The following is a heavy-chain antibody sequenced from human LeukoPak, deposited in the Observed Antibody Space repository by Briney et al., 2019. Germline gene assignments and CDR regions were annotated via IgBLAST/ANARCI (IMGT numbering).Heavy chain of an antibody. J-gene: IGHJ4*02. CDR3: ARESADYVRGSLSDY. CDR2: INDNGHS. D-gene: IGHD3-16*01. Sequence: SESLSLTCSVSGGSMKDYYWSWIRQPPGKGLEWIAYINDNGHSGYNPALESRVTISVDTSKNHFSLRLRSVTAADTAVYFCARESADYVRGSLSDYWGKGILVTVSS. CDR1: GGSMKDYY. V-gene: IGHV4-59*12.